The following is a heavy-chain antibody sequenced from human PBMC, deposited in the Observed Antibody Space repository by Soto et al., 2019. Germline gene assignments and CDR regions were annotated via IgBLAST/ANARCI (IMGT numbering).Heavy chain of an antibody. CDR1: GYTFTSYA. CDR2: INAGNGNT. D-gene: IGHD1-26*01. CDR3: ARTVTDHLGRVRELLSFGMDV. J-gene: IGHJ6*02. V-gene: IGHV1-3*01. Sequence: ASVKVSCKASGYTFTSYAMHWVRQAPGQRLEWMGWINAGNGNTKYSQKFQGRVTITRDTPASTAYMELSSLRSEDTAVYYCARTVTDHLGRVRELLSFGMDVWGQGTTVTVSS.